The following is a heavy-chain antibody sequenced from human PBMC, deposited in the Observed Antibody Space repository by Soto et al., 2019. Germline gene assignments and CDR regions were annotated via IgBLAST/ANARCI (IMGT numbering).Heavy chain of an antibody. CDR1: GYSFTSYW. CDR3: ARLGYCTGTSCYTFDS. Sequence: EVPLVQSGAEVKTPGEYLRISCQGSGYSFTSYWIGWVRQRPGKGLEWMGRINPSDSYTTYSPSFQGHVTISTDKSFSTAYLQWSGLKASDTAMYYCARLGYCTGTSCYTFDSWGQGTLVAVSS. D-gene: IGHD2-2*02. V-gene: IGHV5-10-1*03. J-gene: IGHJ4*02. CDR2: INPSDSYT.